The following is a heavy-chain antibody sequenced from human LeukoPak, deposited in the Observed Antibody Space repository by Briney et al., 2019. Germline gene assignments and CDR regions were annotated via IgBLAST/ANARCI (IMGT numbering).Heavy chain of an antibody. CDR2: IYHSGNT. CDR1: GSSISSNHY. CDR3: ARVSYYYYMDV. V-gene: IGHV4-38-2*02. J-gene: IGHJ6*03. Sequence: PSETLSLTCSVSGSSISSNHYWGWIRQSPGKGLEWIGSIYHSGNTHYNPSLKSRVTISVDTSKNQFSLKLSSVTAADTAVYYCARVSYYYYMDVWGKGTTVTISS.